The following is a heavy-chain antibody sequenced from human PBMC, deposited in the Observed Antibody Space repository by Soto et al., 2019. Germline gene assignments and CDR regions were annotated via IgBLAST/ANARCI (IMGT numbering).Heavy chain of an antibody. CDR1: GYTLTELS. D-gene: IGHD3-3*01. V-gene: IGHV1-24*01. CDR3: ATYRRTGRITIFGVVQTDYYYYYMDV. Sequence: ASVKVSCKVSGYTLTELSMHWVRQAPGKGLEWMEGFDPEDGETIYAQKFQGRVTMTEDTSTDTAYMELSSLRSEDTAVYYCATYRRTGRITIFGVVQTDYYYYYMDVWGKGTTVTVSS. J-gene: IGHJ6*03. CDR2: FDPEDGET.